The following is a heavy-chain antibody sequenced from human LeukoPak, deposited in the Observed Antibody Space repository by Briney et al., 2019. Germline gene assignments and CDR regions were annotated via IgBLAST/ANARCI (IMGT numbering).Heavy chain of an antibody. J-gene: IGHJ4*02. CDR1: GYIFTGYY. Sequence: GASVKVSCEASGYIFTGYYIHWVRQAPGQGLEWMGWIKPSSGDTRYIQKFQGRVTMTRDTSISTAYVELIRLRSDDTAVYYCARDGAVNTFDYWGQGPLVAVSS. CDR3: ARDGAVNTFDY. V-gene: IGHV1-2*02. D-gene: IGHD1-26*01. CDR2: IKPSSGDT.